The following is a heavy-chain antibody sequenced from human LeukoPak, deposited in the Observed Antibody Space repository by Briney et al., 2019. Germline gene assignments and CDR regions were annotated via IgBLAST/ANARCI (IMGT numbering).Heavy chain of an antibody. D-gene: IGHD3-22*01. Sequence: GGSLRLSCAASGFTFSDNYLSWVRQAPGKGLQWVSFINSGGYTSYADSVKGRFTISRDNSKNTLYLQLNNLRADDTAVYYCARAVSSGYDPFDYWGQGTLVTVSS. CDR2: INSGGYT. CDR3: ARAVSSGYDPFDY. V-gene: IGHV3-53*01. CDR1: GFTFSDNY. J-gene: IGHJ4*02.